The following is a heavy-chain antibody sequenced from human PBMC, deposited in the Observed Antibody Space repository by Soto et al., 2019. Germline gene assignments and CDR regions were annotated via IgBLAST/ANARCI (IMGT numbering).Heavy chain of an antibody. CDR3: ARDRIGRPHGEYYFDY. D-gene: IGHD2-21*01. CDR1: GGSISSGDYY. Sequence: SETLSLTCTVSGGSISSGDYYWSWIRQPPGKGLEWIGYIYYSGSTYYNPSLKSRVTISVDTSKNQFSLKLSSVTAADTAVYYCARDRIGRPHGEYYFDYWGQGTLVTVSS. CDR2: IYYSGST. J-gene: IGHJ4*02. V-gene: IGHV4-30-4*01.